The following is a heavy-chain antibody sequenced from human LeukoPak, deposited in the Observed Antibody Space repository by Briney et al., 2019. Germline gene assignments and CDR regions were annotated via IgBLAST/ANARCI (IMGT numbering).Heavy chain of an antibody. CDR3: AKVAGSSGYYPEY. Sequence: GGSLRLSCAASGFTFSSYAMSWLRQAPGKGREWVSAISVAGYSTYYADSVKGRFTISRDNSKNTLYMQMNSLRADDTAVYYCAKVAGSSGYYPEYWGQGTLVTVSS. CDR1: GFTFSSYA. J-gene: IGHJ4*02. D-gene: IGHD3-22*01. V-gene: IGHV3-23*01. CDR2: ISVAGYST.